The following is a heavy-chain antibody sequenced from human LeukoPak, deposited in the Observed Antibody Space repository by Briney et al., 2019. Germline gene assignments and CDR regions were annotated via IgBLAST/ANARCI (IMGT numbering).Heavy chain of an antibody. CDR3: ARDLDTMVRGVIIDK. CDR2: ISYDGSNK. V-gene: IGHV3-30-3*01. CDR1: GFTFSSYV. D-gene: IGHD3-10*01. J-gene: IGHJ4*02. Sequence: GGSLRLSCAASGFTFSSYVMHWVRQAPGKGLEWVAVISYDGSNKYYADSVKGRFTISRDNSKNTLYLRMNSLRGEDTAVYYCARDLDTMVRGVIIDKWGQGTLVTVSS.